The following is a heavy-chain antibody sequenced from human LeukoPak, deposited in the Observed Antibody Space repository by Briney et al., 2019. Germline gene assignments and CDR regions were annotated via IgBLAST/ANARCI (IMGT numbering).Heavy chain of an antibody. Sequence: GASVKVSCKASGYTFTGYYMHWVRQAPGQGLEWMGWINPNSGGTNYAQKFQGRVTMTRDTSISTAYMELSRLRSDDTAVYYCASNPVYDALEWLLSGWGQGTLVTVSS. D-gene: IGHD3-3*01. CDR2: INPNSGGT. V-gene: IGHV1-2*02. CDR1: GYTFTGYY. J-gene: IGHJ4*02. CDR3: ASNPVYDALEWLLSG.